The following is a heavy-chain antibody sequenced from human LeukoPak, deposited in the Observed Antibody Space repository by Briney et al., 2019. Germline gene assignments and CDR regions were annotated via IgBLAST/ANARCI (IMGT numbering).Heavy chain of an antibody. Sequence: GGSLRLSCAVSGFIFSSYAMSWVRQAPGKGLEWISAISGSGSTIYYADSVKGRFTISRDNAKNSLYLQMNSLRAEDTAVYYCARTGTTSRNWFDPWGQGTLVTVSS. J-gene: IGHJ5*02. CDR1: GFIFSSYA. CDR3: ARTGTTSRNWFDP. D-gene: IGHD1-1*01. V-gene: IGHV3-23*01. CDR2: ISGSGSTI.